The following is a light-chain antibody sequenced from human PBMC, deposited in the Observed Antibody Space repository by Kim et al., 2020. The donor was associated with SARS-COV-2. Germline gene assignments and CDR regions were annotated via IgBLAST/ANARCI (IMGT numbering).Light chain of an antibody. J-gene: IGLJ3*02. V-gene: IGLV3-25*03. CDR1: ALQSQY. CDR3: SSPVVIDTV. Sequence: GAPGQTARITCSGEALQSQYAYWYQPRPGQAPVLVLYNDRERPSGIPARCSGSRSGHTVTLTISGVRAEDESDYYFSSPVVIDTVFGGGTKLTVL. CDR2: NDR.